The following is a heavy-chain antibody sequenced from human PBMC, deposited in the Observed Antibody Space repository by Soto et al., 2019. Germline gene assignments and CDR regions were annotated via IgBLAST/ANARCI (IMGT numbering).Heavy chain of an antibody. D-gene: IGHD5-18*01. Sequence: GGSLRLSCAASGFTFSSYAMHWVRQAPGKGLEWVAVISYDGSNKYYADSVEGRFTISRDNSKNTLYLQMNSLRAEDTAVYYCASSRYNRRDTAMVNPFDYWGQGTLVTVSS. J-gene: IGHJ4*02. CDR2: ISYDGSNK. CDR1: GFTFSSYA. V-gene: IGHV3-30-3*01. CDR3: ASSRYNRRDTAMVNPFDY.